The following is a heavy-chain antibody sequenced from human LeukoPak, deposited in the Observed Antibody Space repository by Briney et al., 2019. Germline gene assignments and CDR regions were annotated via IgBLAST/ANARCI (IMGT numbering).Heavy chain of an antibody. CDR2: IIPILGIA. Sequence: ASVKVSCKAPGGTFSSYAISWVRQAPGQGLEWMGRIIPILGIANYAQKFQGRVTITADKSTSTAYMELSSLRSEDTAVYYCARVVSKYSGYDYFLDYWGQGTLVTVSS. V-gene: IGHV1-69*04. CDR3: ARVVSKYSGYDYFLDY. J-gene: IGHJ4*02. D-gene: IGHD5-12*01. CDR1: GGTFSSYA.